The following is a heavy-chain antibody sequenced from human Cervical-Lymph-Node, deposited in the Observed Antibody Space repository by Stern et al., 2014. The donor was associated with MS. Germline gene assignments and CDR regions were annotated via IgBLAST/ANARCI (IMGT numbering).Heavy chain of an antibody. CDR3: AKDISSGRWEAQYYYGMDV. CDR2: ISWNSGSM. V-gene: IGHV3-9*01. CDR1: RFNFDDYA. Sequence: EVQLGESGGGLVQPGRSLRLSCAGSRFNFDDYAMHWVRQAPGRGLEWVSSISWNSGSMEYADSVKGRFTISRDNAKNSLYLQMDSLRVEDTAIYYCAKDISSGRWEAQYYYGMDVWGQGTTVTVSS. D-gene: IGHD6-19*01. J-gene: IGHJ6*02.